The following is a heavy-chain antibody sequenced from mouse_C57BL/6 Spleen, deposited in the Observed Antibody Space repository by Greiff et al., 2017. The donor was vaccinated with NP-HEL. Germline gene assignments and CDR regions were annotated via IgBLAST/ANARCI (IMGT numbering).Heavy chain of an antibody. D-gene: IGHD2-4*01. CDR2: IDPSDSYT. CDR1: GYTFTSYW. Sequence: QVQLQQPGAELVMPGASVKLSCKASGYTFTSYWMHWVKQRPGQGLEWIGEIDPSDSYTNYNQKFKGKSTLTVDKSSSTAYMQLSSLTSEDSAVYYCARGRLRRGENAMDYWGQGTSVTVSS. CDR3: ARGRLRRGENAMDY. V-gene: IGHV1-69*01. J-gene: IGHJ4*01.